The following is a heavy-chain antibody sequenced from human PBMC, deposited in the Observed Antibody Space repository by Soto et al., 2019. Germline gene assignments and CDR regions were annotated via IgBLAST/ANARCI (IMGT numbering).Heavy chain of an antibody. Sequence: QVQLQGSGPGLVRPSETLSLTCAVSGVSTSGFYWSWIRQPPGKGLEYIGYIYYTGTTYYNPSLKGRVPASLNSYKNPSSLKLTSVTAADTAIYSCEGGHLWLEDWGQGTLVTVSS. CDR2: IYYTGTT. CDR1: GVSTSGFY. V-gene: IGHV4-59*01. D-gene: IGHD3-3*01. CDR3: EGGHLWLED. J-gene: IGHJ4*02.